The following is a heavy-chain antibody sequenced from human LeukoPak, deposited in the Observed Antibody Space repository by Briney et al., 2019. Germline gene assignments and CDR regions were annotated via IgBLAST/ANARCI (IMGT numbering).Heavy chain of an antibody. J-gene: IGHJ6*02. V-gene: IGHV1-69*04. D-gene: IGHD3-3*01. CDR2: IIPILGIA. CDR3: AREKAITIFGVVSRNYGMDV. CDR1: GYTFTSYA. Sequence: VASVKVSCKASGYTFTSYAISWVRQAPGQGLEWMGRIIPILGIANYAQKFQGRVTITADKSTSTAYMELSSLRSEDTAVYYCAREKAITIFGVVSRNYGMDVWGQGTTVTVSS.